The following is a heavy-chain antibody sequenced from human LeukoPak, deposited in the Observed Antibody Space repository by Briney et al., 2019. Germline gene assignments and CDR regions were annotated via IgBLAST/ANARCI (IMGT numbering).Heavy chain of an antibody. V-gene: IGHV4-39*01. J-gene: IGHJ4*02. CDR1: GASISSSSYY. CDR2: IYYSGST. Sequence: SETLSLTCTVSGASISSSSYYWGWIRQPPGKGLEWIGSIYYSGSTYYNPSLKSRVTISVDTSKNQFSLKLSCVTATDTAVYYCARQDYDILTGYYPFDYWGQGTLVTVSS. D-gene: IGHD3-9*01. CDR3: ARQDYDILTGYYPFDY.